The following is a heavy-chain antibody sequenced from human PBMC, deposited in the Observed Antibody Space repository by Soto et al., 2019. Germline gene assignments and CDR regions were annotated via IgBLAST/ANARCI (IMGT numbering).Heavy chain of an antibody. D-gene: IGHD3-16*01. CDR1: GFTFSSYG. J-gene: IGHJ6*02. CDR3: ARDRATFNYYYYYGMDV. Sequence: LRLSCAASGFTFSSYGMHWVRQAPGKGLEWVAVIWYDGSNKYYADSVKGRFTISRDNSKNTLYLQMNSLRAEDTAVYYCARDRATFNYYYYYGMDVWGQGTTVTVSS. CDR2: IWYDGSNK. V-gene: IGHV3-33*01.